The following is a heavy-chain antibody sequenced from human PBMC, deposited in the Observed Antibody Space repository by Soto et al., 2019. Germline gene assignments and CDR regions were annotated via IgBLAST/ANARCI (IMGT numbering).Heavy chain of an antibody. Sequence: PSETLSLTCTVSGGSISSGGYYWSWIRQHPGKGLEWIGYIYYSGSTYYNPSLKSRVTISVDTSKNQFSPKLSSVTAADTAVYYCARGGLWNSPFTDIVVVPAASDTNYYYYYMDVWGKGTTVTVSS. J-gene: IGHJ6*03. CDR1: GGSISSGGYY. V-gene: IGHV4-31*03. CDR2: IYYSGST. CDR3: ARGGLWNSPFTDIVVVPAASDTNYYYYYMDV. D-gene: IGHD2-2*01.